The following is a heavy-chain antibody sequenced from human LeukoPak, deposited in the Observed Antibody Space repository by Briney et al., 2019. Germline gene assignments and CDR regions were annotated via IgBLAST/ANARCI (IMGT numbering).Heavy chain of an antibody. CDR1: GYTFTSYY. J-gene: IGHJ4*02. D-gene: IGHD2-21*02. CDR2: INPSGGST. Sequence: ASVKVSCKASGYTFTSYYMHWVRQAPGQGLEWMGIINPSGGSTSYAQKFQGRVTVTRDMSTSTVYMELSSLRSEDTAVYYCAREGEGVVTAIDNWGQGTLVTVSS. CDR3: AREGEGVVTAIDN. V-gene: IGHV1-46*01.